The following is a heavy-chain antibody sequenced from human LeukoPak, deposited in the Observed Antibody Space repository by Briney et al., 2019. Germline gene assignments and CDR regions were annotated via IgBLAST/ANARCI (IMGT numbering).Heavy chain of an antibody. CDR3: ASAVTAGAYYFDY. CDR1: GYTFTNYG. J-gene: IGHJ4*02. D-gene: IGHD2-21*02. CDR2: VSAYNGDT. V-gene: IGHV1-18*01. Sequence: ASLKVSCKASGYTFTNYGITWVRQAPGQGLQWMGWVSAYNGDTKYAQNLQGRVTMTTDTSTSTAYMELRSLTSDDTAVYYCASAVTAGAYYFDYWGQGTLVTVSS.